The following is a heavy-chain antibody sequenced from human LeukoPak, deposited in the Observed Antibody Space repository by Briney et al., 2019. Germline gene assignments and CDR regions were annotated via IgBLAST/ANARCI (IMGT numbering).Heavy chain of an antibody. CDR2: ISYDGSNK. V-gene: IGHV3-30*18. D-gene: IGHD1-26*01. Sequence: QPGGSLRPSCAASGFTFSSYGMHWVRQAPGKGLEWVAVISYDGSNKYYADSVKGRFTISRDNSKNTLYLQMNSLRAEDTAVYYCAKGSPFDYWGQGTLVTVSS. J-gene: IGHJ4*02. CDR1: GFTFSSYG. CDR3: AKGSPFDY.